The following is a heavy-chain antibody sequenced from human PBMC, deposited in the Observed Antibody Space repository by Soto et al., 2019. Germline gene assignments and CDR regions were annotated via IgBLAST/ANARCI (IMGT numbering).Heavy chain of an antibody. CDR1: GGSISSGGYY. V-gene: IGHV4-31*03. CDR2: IYYSGST. Sequence: QVQLQESGPGLVKPSQTLSLTCTVSGGSISSGGYYWSWIRQHPGKGLEWIGYIYYSGSTYYNPSLKSRVTISVDTSKNQFSLKLSSVTVADTAVYYCARDLPESGIAAAGVDYWGQGTLVTVSS. J-gene: IGHJ4*02. CDR3: ARDLPESGIAAAGVDY. D-gene: IGHD6-13*01.